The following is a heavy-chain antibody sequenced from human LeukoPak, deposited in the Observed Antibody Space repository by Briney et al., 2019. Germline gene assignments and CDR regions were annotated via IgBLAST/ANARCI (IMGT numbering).Heavy chain of an antibody. CDR2: ISGSGGST. D-gene: IGHD3-22*01. V-gene: IGHV3-23*01. CDR1: GGSFSGYY. Sequence: PSETLSLTCAVYGGSFSGYYWSWVRQAPGKGLEWVSAISGSGGSTYYADSVKGRFTISRDNSKNTLYLQMNSLRAEDTAVYYCAKDRAYYDSSGFLDYWGQGTLVTVSS. J-gene: IGHJ4*02. CDR3: AKDRAYYDSSGFLDY.